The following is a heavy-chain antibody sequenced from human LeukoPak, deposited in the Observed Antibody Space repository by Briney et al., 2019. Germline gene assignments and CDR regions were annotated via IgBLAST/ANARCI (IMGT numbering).Heavy chain of an antibody. CDR2: ISSGGSTI. Sequence: GGSLRLSCAASGFTFSSYEMNWVRQAPGKGLEWVSYISSGGSTIYYADSVKGRFTISRDNAKNSLYLQMNSLRAEDTAVYYCAELGITMIGGVWGKGTTLTVSS. V-gene: IGHV3-48*03. CDR3: AELGITMIGGV. J-gene: IGHJ6*04. D-gene: IGHD3-10*02. CDR1: GFTFSSYE.